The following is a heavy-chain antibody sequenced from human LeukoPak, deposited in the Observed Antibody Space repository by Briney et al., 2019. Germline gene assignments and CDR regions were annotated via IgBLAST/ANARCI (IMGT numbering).Heavy chain of an antibody. CDR3: AKDTKSISGIFDY. CDR1: GFTFSSYG. V-gene: IGHV3-30*02. Sequence: GGSLRLSCAASGFTFSSYGMHWVRQAPGKGLEWVAFIRYDGSNKYYADSVKGRFTISRDNSKNTLYLQMNSLRAEDTAVYYCAKDTKSISGIFDYWGQGTLVTVSS. J-gene: IGHJ4*02. CDR2: IRYDGSNK. D-gene: IGHD2-2*01.